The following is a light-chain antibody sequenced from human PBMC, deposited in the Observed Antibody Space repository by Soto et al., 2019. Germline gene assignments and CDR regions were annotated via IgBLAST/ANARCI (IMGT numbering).Light chain of an antibody. CDR3: QHYNSY. V-gene: IGKV1-5*01. J-gene: IGKJ4*01. Sequence: DIPMTQSPSTLSASVGDTVTITCRANQGISVWLAWYQQKPGRAPKLLIYDASTLESGVPSRFSGSGSGTEFTLTISSLQPDDFATYYCQHYNSYFGGGTKVEI. CDR2: DAS. CDR1: QGISVW.